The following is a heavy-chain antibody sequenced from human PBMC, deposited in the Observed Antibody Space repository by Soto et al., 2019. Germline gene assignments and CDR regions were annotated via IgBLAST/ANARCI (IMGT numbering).Heavy chain of an antibody. CDR2: ISYDGSNK. D-gene: IGHD3-10*01. V-gene: IGHV3-30*18. CDR3: AKDYYGSGSYSFGDYYYYYYMDV. J-gene: IGHJ6*03. CDR1: GFTFSSYG. Sequence: GGSLRLSCAASGFTFSSYGMHWVRQAPGKGLEWVAVISYDGSNKYYADSVKGRFTISRDNSKNTLYLQMNSLRAEDTAVYYCAKDYYGSGSYSFGDYYYYYYMDVWGKGTTVTVSS.